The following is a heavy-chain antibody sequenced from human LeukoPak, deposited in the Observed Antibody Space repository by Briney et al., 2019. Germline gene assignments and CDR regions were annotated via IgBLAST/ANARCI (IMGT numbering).Heavy chain of an antibody. CDR3: AKDRPNYYHNNGHYYRQNGDY. Sequence: PGGSLRLSCGASGFNFNVYAMSWVRQSPGKGLEWASSISGSGDLTFYADSVKGRFTISRDNFKNTLYLQMNSLRVADTAVYYCAKDRPNYYHNNGHYYRQNGDYWGQGTLVTVSS. V-gene: IGHV3-23*01. J-gene: IGHJ4*02. CDR2: ISGSGDLT. CDR1: GFNFNVYA. D-gene: IGHD3-22*01.